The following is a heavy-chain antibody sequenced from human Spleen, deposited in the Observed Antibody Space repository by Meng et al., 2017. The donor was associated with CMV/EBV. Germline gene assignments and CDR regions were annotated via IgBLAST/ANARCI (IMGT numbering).Heavy chain of an antibody. Sequence: LSWAAFGFTFSSYRMNWVRQAPGKGMEWVSSISSSSSYIYYADSVKGRFTISRDNAKNSLYLQMNSLRAEDTAVYYCARDLSGSYPGRGQGTLVTVSS. CDR1: GFTFSSYR. D-gene: IGHD1-26*01. CDR2: ISSSSSYI. V-gene: IGHV3-21*01. CDR3: ARDLSGSYPG. J-gene: IGHJ4*02.